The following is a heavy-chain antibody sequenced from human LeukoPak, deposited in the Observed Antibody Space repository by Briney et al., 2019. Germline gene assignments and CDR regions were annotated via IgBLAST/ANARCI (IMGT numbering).Heavy chain of an antibody. CDR3: ARNARTLYYYDSRNAFDI. Sequence: SQTLSLTCTVSGGSISSGDYYWSWIRQPPGKGLEWIGYIYYSGSTYYNPSLKSRFTISVDTSKNQFSLKLSSVTAADTAVYHCARNARTLYYYDSRNAFDICGQGTMVTVSS. V-gene: IGHV4-30-4*08. CDR1: GGSISSGDYY. D-gene: IGHD3-22*01. CDR2: IYYSGST. J-gene: IGHJ3*02.